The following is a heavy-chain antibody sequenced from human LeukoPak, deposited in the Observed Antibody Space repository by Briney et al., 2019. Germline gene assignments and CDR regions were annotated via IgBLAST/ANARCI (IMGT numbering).Heavy chain of an antibody. CDR3: AKQKGYSYGYASDY. CDR2: ISGSGGST. V-gene: IGHV3-23*01. D-gene: IGHD5-18*01. CDR1: GFTFSSYA. Sequence: PGGSLRLSCAASGFTFSSYAMSWVRQAPGKGLEWVSAISGSGGSTYYADSVKGRFTISRDNSKNTRYLQMNSLRAEDTAVYYCAKQKGYSYGYASDYWGQGTLVTVSS. J-gene: IGHJ4*02.